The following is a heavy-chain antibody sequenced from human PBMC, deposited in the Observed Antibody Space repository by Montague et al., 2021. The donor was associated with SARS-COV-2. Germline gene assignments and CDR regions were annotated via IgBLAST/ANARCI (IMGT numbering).Heavy chain of an antibody. CDR3: AREGTGTNYYYYGMDV. J-gene: IGHJ6*02. V-gene: IGHV4-59*01. CDR1: GGFISSYY. Sequence: SETLSLTCTVSGGFISSYYWSWIRQPPGKGLEWIGYIYYSGSTNYNPSLKSRVTISVDTSKNQFSLKLSSVTAADTAVYYCAREGTGTNYYYYGMDVWGQGTTVTVSS. D-gene: IGHD1-1*01. CDR2: IYYSGST.